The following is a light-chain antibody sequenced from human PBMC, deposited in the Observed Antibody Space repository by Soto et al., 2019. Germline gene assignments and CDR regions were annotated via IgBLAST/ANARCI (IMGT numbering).Light chain of an antibody. CDR3: QQYYRSCT. Sequence: DIPLTQSPSTLSASVGDRVTITCRASQSVTDWLAWYQQKPGKAPKLLIYDASSLQSGVPSRFSGSGSGTEFSLTFSSLQPDDFATYYCQQYYRSCTFGQGTKVEIK. J-gene: IGKJ2*02. CDR2: DAS. CDR1: QSVTDW. V-gene: IGKV1-5*01.